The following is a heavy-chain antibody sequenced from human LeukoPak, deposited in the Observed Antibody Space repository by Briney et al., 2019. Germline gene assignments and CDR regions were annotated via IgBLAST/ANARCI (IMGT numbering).Heavy chain of an antibody. V-gene: IGHV3-48*02. CDR1: GFTFNTYA. J-gene: IGHJ4*02. CDR2: IRSSGDII. CDR3: VRDPDALDY. Sequence: PGGSLRLSCAASGFTFNTYAMSWVRQAPGKGLEWVSYIRSSGDIIHYADSVKGRFTISRDIAKNSVYLQMNRLRDEDTAVYYCVRDPDALDYWGQGTLVTVSS.